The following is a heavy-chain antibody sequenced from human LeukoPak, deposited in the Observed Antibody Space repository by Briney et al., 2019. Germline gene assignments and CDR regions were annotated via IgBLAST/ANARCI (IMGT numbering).Heavy chain of an antibody. Sequence: PSETLSLTCTVSGGSISSSSYYWGWIRQPPGKGLEWIGSIYYSGSTYYNPSLKSRVTISVDTSKNQFSLKLSSVTAADTAVYYCARDHYGEGVLYYFDYWGQGTLVTVSS. J-gene: IGHJ4*02. D-gene: IGHD4-17*01. CDR3: ARDHYGEGVLYYFDY. CDR1: GGSISSSSYY. V-gene: IGHV4-39*02. CDR2: IYYSGST.